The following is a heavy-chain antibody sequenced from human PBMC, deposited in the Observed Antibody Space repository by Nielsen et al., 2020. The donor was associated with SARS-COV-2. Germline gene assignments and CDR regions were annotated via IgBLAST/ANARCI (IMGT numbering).Heavy chain of an antibody. CDR3: ARGGGIGYCTNGVCYPAYNWFDP. V-gene: IGHV3-11*01. D-gene: IGHD2-8*01. Sequence: VRQMPGKGLEWVSYISSSGSTIYYADSVKGRFTISRDNAKNSLYLQMNSLRAEDTAVYYCARGGGIGYCTNGVCYPAYNWFDPWGQGTLVTVSS. J-gene: IGHJ5*02. CDR2: ISSSGSTI.